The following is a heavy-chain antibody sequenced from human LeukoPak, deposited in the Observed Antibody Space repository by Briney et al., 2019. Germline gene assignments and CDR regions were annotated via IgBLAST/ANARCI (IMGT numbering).Heavy chain of an antibody. J-gene: IGHJ5*02. Sequence: ASVKVSCKVSGYTLTELSMHWVRQAPGKGLEWMGGFDPEDGETIYAQKFQGRVTMTEDTSTDTAYMELSSLRSDDTAVYYCARGVTIFGVVIKWFDPWGQGTLVTVSS. D-gene: IGHD3-3*01. CDR1: GYTLTELS. V-gene: IGHV1-24*01. CDR2: FDPEDGET. CDR3: ARGVTIFGVVIKWFDP.